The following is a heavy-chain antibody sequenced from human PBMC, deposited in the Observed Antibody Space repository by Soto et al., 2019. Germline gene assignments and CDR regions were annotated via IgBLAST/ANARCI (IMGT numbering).Heavy chain of an antibody. V-gene: IGHV1-69*13. CDR1: GGTFSSYA. CDR3: ASLYYYDSSGYYRDDAFDI. CDR2: IIPIFGTA. Sequence: SVKVSCKASGGTFSSYAISWVRQAPGQGLEWMGGIIPIFGTANYAQKFQGRVTITADESTSTAYMELSSLRSEDTAVYYCASLYYYDSSGYYRDDAFDIWGQGTMVTVSS. D-gene: IGHD3-22*01. J-gene: IGHJ3*02.